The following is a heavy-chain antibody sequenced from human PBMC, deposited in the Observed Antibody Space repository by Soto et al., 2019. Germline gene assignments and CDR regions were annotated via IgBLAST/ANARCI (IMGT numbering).Heavy chain of an antibody. Sequence: SETLSLTCTVSRGPISSYYWTWIRQPPGKGLEWIGYIFYSGSTNYNPSLQSRVTISLDTSENQFSLNMISVTAADTAVYYCATYNYNAFFDYWGRGTLVTVSS. J-gene: IGHJ4*02. CDR3: ATYNYNAFFDY. V-gene: IGHV4-59*01. CDR1: RGPISSYY. D-gene: IGHD1-20*01. CDR2: IFYSGST.